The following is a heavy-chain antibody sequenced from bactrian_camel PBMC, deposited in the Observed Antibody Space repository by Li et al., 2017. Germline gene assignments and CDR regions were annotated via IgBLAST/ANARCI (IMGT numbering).Heavy chain of an antibody. CDR2: IYSDGSNT. CDR1: GFTFDDYA. J-gene: IGHJ4*01. V-gene: IGHV3S7*01. Sequence: HVQLVESGGGSVQAGGSLRLSCTASGFTFDDYAMGWIRQAPGKGLEWVCGIYSDGSNTYYADSVKGRFTISQDSGANTIFLQMNNLKPEDTGVYYCAANFGPYCSGPYLARRANFLGQGTQVTVS. D-gene: IGHD2*01.